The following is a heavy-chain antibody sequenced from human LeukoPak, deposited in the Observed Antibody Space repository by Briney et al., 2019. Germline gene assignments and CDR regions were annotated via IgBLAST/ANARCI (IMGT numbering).Heavy chain of an antibody. Sequence: SETLSLTCTVSGGSISSGACYWSWIRQHPGKGLEWIGYIYYSGSTYYNPSLKSRVTISVDTSKSQFSLKLSSVTAADTAVYYCARGGAARLHFQNWGQGTLVTVSS. CDR1: GGSISSGACY. CDR3: ARGGAARLHFQN. J-gene: IGHJ1*01. CDR2: IYYSGST. D-gene: IGHD6-6*01. V-gene: IGHV4-31*03.